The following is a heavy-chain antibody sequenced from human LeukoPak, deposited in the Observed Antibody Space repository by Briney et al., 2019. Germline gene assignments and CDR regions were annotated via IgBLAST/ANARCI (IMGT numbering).Heavy chain of an antibody. CDR1: GFSFNNFG. J-gene: IGHJ4*02. CDR3: AKEKVPYNWNPFDY. V-gene: IGHV3-30*18. CDR2: ISYDGSAK. Sequence: PGRSLRLSCAASGFSFNNFGIHWVRQAPGKGLEWLAVISYDGSAKYYAGSVKGRFTISRDNSQNTVSLQMNSLRAEDTAVYYCAKEKVPYNWNPFDYWGQGTLVTVSS. D-gene: IGHD1-20*01.